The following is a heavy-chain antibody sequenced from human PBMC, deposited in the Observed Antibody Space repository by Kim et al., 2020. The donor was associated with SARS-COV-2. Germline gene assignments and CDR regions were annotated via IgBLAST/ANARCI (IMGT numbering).Heavy chain of an antibody. V-gene: IGHV1-69*13. J-gene: IGHJ4*02. D-gene: IGHD3-9*01. Sequence: SVKVSCKASGGTFSSYAISWVRQAPGQGLEWMGGIIPIFGTANYAQKFQGRVTITADESTSTAYMELSSLRSEDMAVYYCARQRLGYFDWLFDYWGQGTLVTVSS. CDR3: ARQRLGYFDWLFDY. CDR2: IIPIFGTA. CDR1: GGTFSSYA.